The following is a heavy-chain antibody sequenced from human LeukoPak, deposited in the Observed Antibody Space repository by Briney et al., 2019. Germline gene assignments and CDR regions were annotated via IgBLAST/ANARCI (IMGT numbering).Heavy chain of an antibody. CDR2: ISSSSSYI. CDR3: ARADYCSGGSCYPLHFDY. V-gene: IGHV3-21*01. CDR1: GLTFSSYS. J-gene: IGHJ4*02. Sequence: GGSLRLSCAASGLTFSSYSMNWVRQAPGKGLEWVSSISSSSSYIYYADSVKGRFTISRDNAKNSLYLQMNSLRAEDTAVYYCARADYCSGGSCYPLHFDYWGQGTLVTVSS. D-gene: IGHD2-15*01.